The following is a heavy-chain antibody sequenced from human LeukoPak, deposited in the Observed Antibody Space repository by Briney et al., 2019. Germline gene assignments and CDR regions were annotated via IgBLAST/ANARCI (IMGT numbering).Heavy chain of an antibody. D-gene: IGHD5-24*01. CDR3: ARDPGDGYNLEAFDI. Sequence: GGSLRLSCAASGFTFSGYGMHWVRQAPGKGLEWVAVILYDGSNKDYADSVKGRFIISRDNFKNTLYLQMNSLRPEDTALYYCARDPGDGYNLEAFDIWGLGTMVSVSS. CDR1: GFTFSGYG. CDR2: ILYDGSNK. J-gene: IGHJ3*02. V-gene: IGHV3-30*03.